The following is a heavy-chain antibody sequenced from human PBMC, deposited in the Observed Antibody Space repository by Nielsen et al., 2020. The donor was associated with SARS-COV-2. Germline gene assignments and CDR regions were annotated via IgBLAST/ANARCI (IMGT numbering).Heavy chain of an antibody. V-gene: IGHV4-59*01. J-gene: IGHJ4*02. Sequence: SETLSLTCTASGGSISSYYWSWIRQPPGKGLEWIGYIYYSGSTNYNPSLKSRVTISVDTSKNQFSLKLSSVTAADTAVYYCARDPGSGWSRSWFDYWGQGTLVTVSS. CDR2: IYYSGST. CDR1: GGSISSYY. D-gene: IGHD6-19*01. CDR3: ARDPGSGWSRSWFDY.